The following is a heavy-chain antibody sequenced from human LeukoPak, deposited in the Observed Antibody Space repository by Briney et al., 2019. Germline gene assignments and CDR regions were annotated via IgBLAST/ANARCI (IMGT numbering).Heavy chain of an antibody. D-gene: IGHD1-7*01. Sequence: GGSLRLSCAVSGFTFDDYGMSWVRQAPGKGLERVSGINWNGGSTGYADSVRGRFTISRDNAKNSVFLQMTTVRGDDTGVYYCARDGNYISHVIDYWGQGTLVIVSS. CDR1: GFTFDDYG. CDR2: INWNGGST. J-gene: IGHJ4*02. V-gene: IGHV3-20*04. CDR3: ARDGNYISHVIDY.